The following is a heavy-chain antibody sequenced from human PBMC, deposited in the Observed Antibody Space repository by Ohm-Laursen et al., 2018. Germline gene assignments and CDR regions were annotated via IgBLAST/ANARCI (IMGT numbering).Heavy chain of an antibody. CDR2: INPADGGT. Sequence: ASVKVSCKASGYSFTRYYIHWVRQAPGEGLEWMGIINPADGGTSYDQKFQGRVTMTRDTSTSTVYMELSSLRSEDTAVYYCARIRHCSGGSCPLGYWGQGTLVTVSS. V-gene: IGHV1-46*01. CDR3: ARIRHCSGGSCPLGY. CDR1: GYSFTRYY. D-gene: IGHD2-15*01. J-gene: IGHJ4*02.